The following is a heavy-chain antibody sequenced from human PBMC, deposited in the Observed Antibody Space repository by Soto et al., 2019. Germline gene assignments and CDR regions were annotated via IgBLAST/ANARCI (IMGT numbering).Heavy chain of an antibody. J-gene: IGHJ3*02. CDR2: IYYSGST. D-gene: IGHD3-22*01. V-gene: IGHV4-39*01. Sequence: SLTCTVSGGSISSSSYYWGWIRQPPGKGLEWIGSIYYSGSTYYNPSLKSRVTISVDTSKNQFSLKLSSVTAADTAVYYCARHYYDSSGYWADAFDIWGQGTMVTV. CDR3: ARHYYDSSGYWADAFDI. CDR1: GGSISSSSYY.